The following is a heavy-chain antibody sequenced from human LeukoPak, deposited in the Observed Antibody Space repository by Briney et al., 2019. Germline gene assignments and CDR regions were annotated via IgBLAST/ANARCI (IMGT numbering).Heavy chain of an antibody. CDR3: ARALWRSGGALIDY. Sequence: SETLSLTCTVSGGSISSYYWSWIRQPPGKGLEWIGYIYYSGSTNYNPSLKSRVTISVDTSKNQFSLKLSSVTAADTAVYYCARALWRSGGALIDYWGQGTLVTVSS. D-gene: IGHD2-15*01. J-gene: IGHJ4*02. CDR2: IYYSGST. CDR1: GGSISSYY. V-gene: IGHV4-59*01.